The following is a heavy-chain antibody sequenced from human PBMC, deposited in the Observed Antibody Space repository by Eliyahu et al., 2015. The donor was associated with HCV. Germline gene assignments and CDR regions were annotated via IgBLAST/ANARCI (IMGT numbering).Heavy chain of an antibody. Sequence: EVQLVESGGGLVQPGGSLRLSCAASGFTFSDHYMDWVRQAPGKGLEWVGRTRNKANSYTTEYAASVKGRFTVSRDDSRNSLYLQMNSLQTEDTAVYFCARVKGSSWSSSVFDNWGQGTLVTVSS. CDR3: ARVKGSSWSSSVFDN. CDR2: TRNKANSYTT. V-gene: IGHV3-72*01. D-gene: IGHD6-13*01. J-gene: IGHJ4*02. CDR1: GFTFSDHY.